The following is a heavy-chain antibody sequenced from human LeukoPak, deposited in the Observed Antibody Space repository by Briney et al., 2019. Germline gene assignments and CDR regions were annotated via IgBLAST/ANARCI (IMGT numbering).Heavy chain of an antibody. CDR3: VREGELANY. CDR1: GGSISSYY. V-gene: IGHV4-59*12. J-gene: IGHJ4*02. D-gene: IGHD1-7*01. Sequence: KPSETLSLTCTASGGSISSYYWSWIRQPPGKELEWIGYIYYSGSTNYNPSLKSRVTISVDTSKNQFSLKLSSATAADTAVYYCVREGELANYWGRGILVTVSS. CDR2: IYYSGST.